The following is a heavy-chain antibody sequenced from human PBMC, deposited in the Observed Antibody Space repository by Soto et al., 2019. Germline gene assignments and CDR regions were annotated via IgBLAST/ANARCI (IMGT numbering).Heavy chain of an antibody. Sequence: ASVRVSCKASGYTFTSYGISWVRQAPGLGLVWMGWISAYNGNTNYEEQLSGRVTMTTDTSTSTAYMELRSLRSDDKAVYYCARDDYVWGSYRIHLDYWRQGTLVTVSS. CDR3: ARDDYVWGSYRIHLDY. D-gene: IGHD3-16*02. J-gene: IGHJ4*02. CDR2: ISAYNGNT. CDR1: GYTFTSYG. V-gene: IGHV1-18*04.